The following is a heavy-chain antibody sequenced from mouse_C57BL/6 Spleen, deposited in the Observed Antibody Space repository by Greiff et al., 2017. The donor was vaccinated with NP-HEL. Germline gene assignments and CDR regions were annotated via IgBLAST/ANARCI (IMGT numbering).Heavy chain of an antibody. CDR3: ARGAYSNRWYFDV. V-gene: IGHV3-8*01. Sequence: DVKLQESGPGLAKPSQTLSLTCSVTGYSITSYYWNWIRKFPGNKLEYMGYISYSGSTYYNPSLKSRISITRDTSKNQYYLQLNSVTTEDTATYYCARGAYSNRWYFDVWGTGTTVTVSS. D-gene: IGHD2-5*01. CDR2: ISYSGST. J-gene: IGHJ1*03. CDR1: GYSITSYY.